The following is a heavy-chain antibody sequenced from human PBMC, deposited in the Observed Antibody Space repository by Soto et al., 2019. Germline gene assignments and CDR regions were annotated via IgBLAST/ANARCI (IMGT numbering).Heavy chain of an antibody. CDR3: ARDGIFDYDFWGGYYYYGMDV. CDR1: GGSVSSGSYY. D-gene: IGHD3-3*01. CDR2: IYYSGST. Sequence: SETLSLTCTVSGGSVSSGSYYWSWIRQPPGKGLEWIGYIYYSGSTNYNPSLKSRVTISVDTSKNQFSLKLSSVTAADTAVYYCARDGIFDYDFWGGYYYYGMDVWGQGTPVTGSS. J-gene: IGHJ6*02. V-gene: IGHV4-61*01.